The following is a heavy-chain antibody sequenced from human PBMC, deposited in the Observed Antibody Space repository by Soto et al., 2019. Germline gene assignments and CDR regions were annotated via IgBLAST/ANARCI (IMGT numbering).Heavy chain of an antibody. CDR2: IYHSGST. V-gene: IGHV4-59*12. Sequence: SETLSLTCTVSGGSISSYYWSWIRQPPGKGLEWIGYIYHSGSTYYNPSLKSRVTISLDRSKKQFSLKLSSVTAAETAVYYCARGMTTVTTLDYWGQGTLVTVSS. CDR1: GGSISSYY. D-gene: IGHD4-17*01. J-gene: IGHJ4*02. CDR3: ARGMTTVTTLDY.